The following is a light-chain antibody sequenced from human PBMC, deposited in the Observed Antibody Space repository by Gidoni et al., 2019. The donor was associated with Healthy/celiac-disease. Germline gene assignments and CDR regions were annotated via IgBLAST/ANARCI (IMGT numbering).Light chain of an antibody. V-gene: IGKV3-11*01. CDR1: QSVSSY. Sequence: ETVLTQSPATLSLSPGERATLSCRASQSVSSYLAWYQQKPGQAPRLLIYDASNRATGIPARFSGSGSGTDFTLTISSLEPEDFAVYYCQQRSNWPITFXXXTRLEIK. CDR2: DAS. J-gene: IGKJ5*01. CDR3: QQRSNWPIT.